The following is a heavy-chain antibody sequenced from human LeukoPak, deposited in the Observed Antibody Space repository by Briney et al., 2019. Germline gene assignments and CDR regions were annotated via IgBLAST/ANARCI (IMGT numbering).Heavy chain of an antibody. D-gene: IGHD3-10*01. J-gene: IGHJ4*02. V-gene: IGHV1-46*01. CDR1: GYSFTSHY. Sequence: GASVKVSCKASGYSFTSHYMHWVRQAPGQGLEWMGLINPRGTSTIYAEKFQGRIIMTRDMSTTTDYMELSSLKSDDTAVYYCARGDYYGSGSSYFDYWGQGTLVTVSS. CDR3: ARGDYYGSGSSYFDY. CDR2: INPRGTST.